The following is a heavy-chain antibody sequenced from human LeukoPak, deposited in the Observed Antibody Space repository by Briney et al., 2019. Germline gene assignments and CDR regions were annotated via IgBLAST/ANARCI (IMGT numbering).Heavy chain of an antibody. Sequence: PGGSLRLSCAASGFTFSSYWMSWVRQAPGKGLEWVANIKQDGSEKYYVNSVKGRFTISRDNAKNSLYLQMNSLRAEDTAVYYCARIPASIVLVTATYYFDYWGQGTLVTVSS. CDR3: ARIPASIVLVTATYYFDY. CDR2: IKQDGSEK. CDR1: GFTFSSYW. V-gene: IGHV3-7*01. D-gene: IGHD2-21*02. J-gene: IGHJ4*02.